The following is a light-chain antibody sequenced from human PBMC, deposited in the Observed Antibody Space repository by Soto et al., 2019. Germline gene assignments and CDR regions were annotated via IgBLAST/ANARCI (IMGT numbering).Light chain of an antibody. CDR2: DAS. J-gene: IGKJ4*01. Sequence: ELVLTQSPATLSLSPGERATLSCRASQSVSSSLAWCHQNPGQAPRLLLYDASTRATGIPARFSGSGSGTDFTLSISSLEAEDFAVYYCQQRSNWPRTFGGGTKVEIK. V-gene: IGKV3-11*01. CDR3: QQRSNWPRT. CDR1: QSVSSS.